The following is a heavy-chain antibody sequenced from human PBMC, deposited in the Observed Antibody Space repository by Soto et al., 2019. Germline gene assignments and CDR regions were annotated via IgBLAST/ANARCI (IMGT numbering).Heavy chain of an antibody. D-gene: IGHD3-22*01. J-gene: IGHJ6*02. CDR3: ARDYYDSSGDHYYGMDV. Sequence: ASVKVSCKASGYTFNSYYMHWVRQAPGQGLEWMGIINPSGGSTSYAQKFQGRVTMTRDTSTSTVYMELSSLRSEDTAVYYCARDYYDSSGDHYYGMDVWGQGTTVTVSS. CDR2: INPSGGST. CDR1: GYTFNSYY. V-gene: IGHV1-46*02.